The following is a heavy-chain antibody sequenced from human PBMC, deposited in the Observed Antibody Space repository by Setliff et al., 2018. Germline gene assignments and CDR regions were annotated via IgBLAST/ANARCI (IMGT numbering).Heavy chain of an antibody. CDR3: AADFPGGAFPFDY. Sequence: SGPTLVNPTQTLTLTCTFSGFSLSTSGVGVGWIRQPPGKALEWVALIKGPGATDYSASVKDRFTISRDNSKNILYLQMNNLKSEDTAVYYCAADFPGGAFPFDYLGQGTMVTVSS. CDR2: IKGPGAT. J-gene: IGHJ4*02. D-gene: IGHD2-8*02. V-gene: IGHV2-5*01. CDR1: GFSLSTSGVG.